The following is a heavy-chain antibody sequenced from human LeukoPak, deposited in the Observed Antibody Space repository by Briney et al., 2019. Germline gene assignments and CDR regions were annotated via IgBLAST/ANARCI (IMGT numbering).Heavy chain of an antibody. CDR2: INPNSGGT. J-gene: IGHJ4*02. CDR1: GYTFTGYY. D-gene: IGHD2-15*01. V-gene: IGHV1-2*02. CDR3: ARDKVVVAATPGLDY. Sequence: GASVKVSCKASGYTFTGYYMHWVRQAPGQGLEWMGWINPNSGGTNYAQKFQGRVTMTRDTSISTAYMELSRLRSDDTAVYYCARDKVVVAATPGLDYWGQGTLVTVSS.